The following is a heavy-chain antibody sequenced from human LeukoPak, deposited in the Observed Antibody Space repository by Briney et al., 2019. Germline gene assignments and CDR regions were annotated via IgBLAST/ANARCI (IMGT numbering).Heavy chain of an antibody. CDR2: IYYSGST. Sequence: SETLSLTCTVSGGSISSYSWSWIRRPPGKGLEWIGEIYYSGSTSYNPSLKSRVTISVDTSKNQLSLKLSSATAADTAVYYCARVLPPLYYFDYWGQGTLVTVSS. CDR3: ARVLPPLYYFDY. J-gene: IGHJ4*02. V-gene: IGHV4-59*08. CDR1: GGSISSYS. D-gene: IGHD1-14*01.